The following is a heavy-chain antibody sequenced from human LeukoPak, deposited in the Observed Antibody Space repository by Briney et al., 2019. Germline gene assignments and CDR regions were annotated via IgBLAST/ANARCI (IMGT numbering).Heavy chain of an antibody. D-gene: IGHD2-2*01. Sequence: PSETLSLTCAVYGGSFSGYYWSWIRQPPGKGLEWIGEINHSGSTNYNPSLKSRVTISVDTSKNQFSLKLSSVTAADTAVYYCARGGRYCSSTSCPRKFDYWGQGTLVTVSS. CDR2: INHSGST. V-gene: IGHV4-34*01. CDR1: GGSFSGYY. CDR3: ARGGRYCSSTSCPRKFDY. J-gene: IGHJ4*02.